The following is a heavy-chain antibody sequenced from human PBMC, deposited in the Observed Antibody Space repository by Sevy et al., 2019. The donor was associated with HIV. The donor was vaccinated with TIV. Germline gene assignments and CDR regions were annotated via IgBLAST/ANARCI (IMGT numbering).Heavy chain of an antibody. Sequence: GGYLRLSCAASGFTFSSYAMHWVRQAPGKGLEWVAVISYDGSNKYYSDSVKGRFTISRDNSKNTLYLQMNSLRAEDTAVYYCARDLTLTTWYYFDYWGHGTLVTVSS. CDR3: ARDLTLTTWYYFDY. CDR1: GFTFSSYA. CDR2: ISYDGSNK. D-gene: IGHD4-17*01. V-gene: IGHV3-30-3*01. J-gene: IGHJ4*01.